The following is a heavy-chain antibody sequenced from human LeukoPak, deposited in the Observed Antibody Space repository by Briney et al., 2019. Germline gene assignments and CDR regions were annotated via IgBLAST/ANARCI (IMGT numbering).Heavy chain of an antibody. J-gene: IGHJ4*02. CDR3: ARDRGLGAAAGTIDY. D-gene: IGHD6-13*01. V-gene: IGHV4-34*01. CDR2: INHSGTT. CDR1: GGSFDDYY. Sequence: SETLSLTCAVYGGSFDDYYWSWIRQPPGKGLEWLGEINHSGTTNYNPSLKSRVTISVDKSKNQFSLKLSSVTAADTAVYYCARDRGLGAAAGTIDYWGQGTLVTVSS.